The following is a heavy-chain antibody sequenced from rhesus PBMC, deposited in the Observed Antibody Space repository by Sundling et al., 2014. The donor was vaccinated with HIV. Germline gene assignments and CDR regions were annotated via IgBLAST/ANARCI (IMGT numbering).Heavy chain of an antibody. J-gene: IGHJ4*01. CDR3: SRVYREEDCTGSGCYPH. CDR1: GFTFSDHY. CDR2: IRSKTYSGTA. Sequence: EVQLVESGGGLVQPGGSLKLSCAASGFTFSDHYIYWVRQAPGKGLEWVGFIRSKTYSGTAEYAASVKGRFTISRDDSKSLAYLQMNSLKTEDTAVYYCSRVYREEDCTGSGCYPHWGQGVLVTVSS. D-gene: IGHD2-21*01. V-gene: IGHV3-184*01.